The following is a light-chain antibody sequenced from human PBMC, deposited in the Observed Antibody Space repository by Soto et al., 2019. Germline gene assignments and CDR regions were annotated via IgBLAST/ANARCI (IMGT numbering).Light chain of an antibody. Sequence: EIVLTQSPGTPSLSPGERATLSCRASQSVSSSSLAWYRQKPGQAPRLLIYGASSRATGTPDRFSGSGSGTDFTLTISRLEPEDFAVYYCQQYGSSPGTFGQGTRLEIK. CDR3: QQYGSSPGT. J-gene: IGKJ5*01. CDR1: QSVSSSS. CDR2: GAS. V-gene: IGKV3-20*01.